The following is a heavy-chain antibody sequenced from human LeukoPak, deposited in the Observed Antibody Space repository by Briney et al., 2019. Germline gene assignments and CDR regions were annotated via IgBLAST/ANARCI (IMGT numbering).Heavy chain of an antibody. D-gene: IGHD6-13*01. CDR2: IDNGGTTT. J-gene: IGHJ5*02. V-gene: IGHV3-74*01. CDR3: ARAEQQLNNWFDP. CDR1: GFSFSTYW. Sequence: GGSLRLSCVASGFSFSTYWMHWVRQAPGKGLVWVSRIDNGGTTTLYADSVRGRFTISRDNAKNTLYLQMNSLRAEDTAVYYCARAEQQLNNWFDPWGQGTLVTVSS.